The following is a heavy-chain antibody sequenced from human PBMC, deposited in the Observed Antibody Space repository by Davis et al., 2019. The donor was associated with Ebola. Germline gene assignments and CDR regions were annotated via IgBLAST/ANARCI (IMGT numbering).Heavy chain of an antibody. Sequence: MPSETLSLTCAVYGGSFSGYYWSWIRQPPGKGLEWIGEINHSGSTHYNPSLKSRVTISVDTSKNQFSLKLSSVTAADTAVYYCARRRVFWSGYYVYYYYGMDVWGQGTTVTVSS. CDR1: GGSFSGYY. CDR3: ARRRVFWSGYYVYYYYGMDV. V-gene: IGHV4-34*01. D-gene: IGHD3-3*01. J-gene: IGHJ6*02. CDR2: INHSGST.